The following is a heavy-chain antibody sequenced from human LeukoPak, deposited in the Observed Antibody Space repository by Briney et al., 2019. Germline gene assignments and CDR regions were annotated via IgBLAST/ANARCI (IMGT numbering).Heavy chain of an antibody. Sequence: GESLKISCKGSGYSFTSYWIGWVRQMPGKGLGWVWIIYPGDSDTRYSPSFQGQVTISAAKSISTAYLQWSSLKAADAAMYYCSRHPIYGGGYCYFDFWGQGTLVTVSS. V-gene: IGHV5-51*01. CDR3: SRHPIYGGGYCYFDF. J-gene: IGHJ4*02. D-gene: IGHD2-21*01. CDR1: GYSFTSYW. CDR2: IYPGDSDT.